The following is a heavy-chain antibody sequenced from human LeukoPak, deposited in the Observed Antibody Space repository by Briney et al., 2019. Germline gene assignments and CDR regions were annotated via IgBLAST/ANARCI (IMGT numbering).Heavy chain of an antibody. CDR2: IYYSGST. D-gene: IGHD2-21*02. CDR3: ARVAGDCGGDCYSNYFDY. V-gene: IGHV4-59*08. Sequence: SETLSLTCTVSGGSISSYYWSWIRQPPGKGLEWIGYIYYSGSTNYNPSLKSRVTISVDTSKNQFSPKLSSVTAADTAVYYCARVAGDCGGDCYSNYFDYWGQGTLVTVSS. J-gene: IGHJ4*02. CDR1: GGSISSYY.